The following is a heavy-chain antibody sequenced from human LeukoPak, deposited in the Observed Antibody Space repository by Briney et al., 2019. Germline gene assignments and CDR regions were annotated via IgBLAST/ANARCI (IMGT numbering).Heavy chain of an antibody. Sequence: PGGSLRLSCAASGFTFNAYSMGWVRQAPGKGLEWVSIISRASESIFYADSVKGRFTISRDNAKNSLYLQMNSLRAEDTAVYYCARQKYQYDSTGYYGPYIDYWGQGTLVTVSS. CDR3: ARQKYQYDSTGYYGPYIDY. D-gene: IGHD3-22*01. V-gene: IGHV3-21*04. CDR2: ISRASESI. J-gene: IGHJ4*02. CDR1: GFTFNAYS.